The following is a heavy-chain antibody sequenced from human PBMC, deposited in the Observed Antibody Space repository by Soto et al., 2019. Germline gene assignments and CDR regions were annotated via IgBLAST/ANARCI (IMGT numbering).Heavy chain of an antibody. D-gene: IGHD2-8*01. CDR1: GLTFSSYG. CDR3: AKEGPGYCTNGVCYTLGY. V-gene: IGHV3-30*18. J-gene: IGHJ4*02. Sequence: QVQLVESGGGVVQPGRSLRLSCAASGLTFSSYGMHWASQAPGKGLEWVGVIAYDGSKKYYADSVKGRFTISRDNSKNTLYLQMNSLRAENTAVYYCAKEGPGYCTNGVCYTLGYWGQGTLVTVSS. CDR2: IAYDGSKK.